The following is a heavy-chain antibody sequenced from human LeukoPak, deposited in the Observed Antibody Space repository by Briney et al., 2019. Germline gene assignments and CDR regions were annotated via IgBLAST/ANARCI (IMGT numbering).Heavy chain of an antibody. CDR1: GYSFSTYD. J-gene: IGHJ6*02. CDR3: ARDPPNRDGYMDGMDV. V-gene: IGHV1-8*01. Sequence: ASVRVSCKASGYSFSTYDINWVRQAPGQGLEWMGWMNPKSGNTGYAQNFQGRVTMTRNTSISTAYMELSGLRSEDTAVYYCARDPPNRDGYMDGMDVWGQGTTVTVSS. CDR2: MNPKSGNT. D-gene: IGHD5-24*01.